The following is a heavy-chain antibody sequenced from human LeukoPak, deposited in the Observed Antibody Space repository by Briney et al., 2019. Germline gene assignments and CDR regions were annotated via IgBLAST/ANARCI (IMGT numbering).Heavy chain of an antibody. J-gene: IGHJ4*02. CDR1: GYTFTSYG. V-gene: IGHV1-8*01. CDR2: MNPNSGNT. D-gene: IGHD6-13*01. CDR3: ASASSSWQPFDY. Sequence: ASVKVSCKASGYTFTSYGINWVRQATGQGLEWMGWMNPNSGNTGYAQKFQGRVTMTRNTSISTAYMELSSLRSEDTAVYYCASASSSWQPFDYWGQGTLVTVSS.